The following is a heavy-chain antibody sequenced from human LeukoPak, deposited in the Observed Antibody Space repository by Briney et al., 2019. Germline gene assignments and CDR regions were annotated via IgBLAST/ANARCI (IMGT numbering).Heavy chain of an antibody. CDR1: GGSISSYY. CDR3: ARDPGGYSHDHYMDV. Sequence: PSETLSLTCTVSGGSISSYYWSWIRQPPGKGLEWIGYIHYSGSTNYNPSLKSRVTISVDTSKNQFSLKLSSVTVAGTVVYYCARDPGGYSHDHYMDVWGKGTTVTVSS. CDR2: IHYSGST. D-gene: IGHD5-18*01. V-gene: IGHV4-59*01. J-gene: IGHJ6*03.